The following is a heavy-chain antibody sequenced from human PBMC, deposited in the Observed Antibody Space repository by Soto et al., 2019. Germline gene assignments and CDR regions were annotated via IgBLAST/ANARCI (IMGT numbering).Heavy chain of an antibody. D-gene: IGHD3-9*01. Sequence: GGPVKVSCKASGYTFTSYGISWVRQAPGQGLEWMGWISAYNGNTNYAQKLQGRVTMTTDTSTSTAYMELRSLRSDDTAVYYCARVIYNLTGQDAFDIWGQGTMVTVSS. J-gene: IGHJ3*02. V-gene: IGHV1-18*01. CDR3: ARVIYNLTGQDAFDI. CDR2: ISAYNGNT. CDR1: GYTFTSYG.